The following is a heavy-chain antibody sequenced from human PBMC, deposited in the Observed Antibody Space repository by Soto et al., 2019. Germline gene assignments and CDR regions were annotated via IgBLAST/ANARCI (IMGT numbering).Heavy chain of an antibody. CDR3: ARGVRRLIGYDRQDFDY. D-gene: IGHD5-12*01. V-gene: IGHV3-48*02. J-gene: IGHJ4*02. Sequence: EVQLVESGGGLVQPGGSLRLSCAASGFTFSSYSMNWVRQAPGKGLEWVSYISSSSSTIYYADSVKGRFTISRDNAKNSLYLQMNSLRDEDTAVYYCARGVRRLIGYDRQDFDYWGQGTLVTVSS. CDR1: GFTFSSYS. CDR2: ISSSSSTI.